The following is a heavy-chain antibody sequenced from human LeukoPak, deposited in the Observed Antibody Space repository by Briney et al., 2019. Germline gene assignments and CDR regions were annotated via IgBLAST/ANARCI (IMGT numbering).Heavy chain of an antibody. D-gene: IGHD4-23*01. CDR2: IYYSGST. CDR1: GGSISSYY. J-gene: IGHJ2*01. V-gene: IGHV4-59*01. CDR3: ARDGGNAGYFDL. Sequence: SETLSLTCTVSGGSISSYYWSWIRQPPGKGLEWIGYIYYSGSTNYNPSLKSRVTISVDTSKNHFSLKLSSVTAADTAVYYCARDGGNAGYFDLWGRGTLVTVSS.